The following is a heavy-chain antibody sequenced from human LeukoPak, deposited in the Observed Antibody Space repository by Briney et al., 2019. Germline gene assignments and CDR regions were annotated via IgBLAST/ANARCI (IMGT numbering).Heavy chain of an antibody. J-gene: IGHJ6*02. D-gene: IGHD6-19*01. CDR1: GFTFSSYG. CDR3: ARDGDSSGWYYYYYGMVV. V-gene: IGHV3-33*01. CDR2: IWYDGSNK. Sequence: GGSLRLSCAASGFTFSSYGMHWVRQAPGKGLEWVAVIWYDGSNKYYADSVKGRFTISRDNSKNTLYLQMNSLRAEDTAVYYCARDGDSSGWYYYYYGMVVWGQGTTVTVSS.